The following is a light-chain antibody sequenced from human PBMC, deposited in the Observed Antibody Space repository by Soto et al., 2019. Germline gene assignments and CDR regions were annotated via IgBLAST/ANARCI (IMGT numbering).Light chain of an antibody. CDR1: SSDIGAFNY. J-gene: IGLJ2*01. Sequence: QSALTQPASVSGSPGQSVTISCTGTSSDIGAFNYVSWYQHHPGKAPKLMIYGVANRPSGVSNRFSGSKSGNTASLTISGLQAEDEASYYCSSYTVTTTLVVFGGGTKPTVL. CDR3: SSYTVTTTLVV. CDR2: GVA. V-gene: IGLV2-14*01.